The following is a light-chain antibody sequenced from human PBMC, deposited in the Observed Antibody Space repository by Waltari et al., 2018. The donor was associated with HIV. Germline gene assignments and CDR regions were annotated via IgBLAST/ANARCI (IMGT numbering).Light chain of an antibody. CDR3: GTWDSRLNSVV. CDR1: DSNIGKNY. J-gene: IGLJ2*01. Sequence: QSVLTQPPSVSAVPGQKVTISCSGSDSNIGKNYVNWYQQLPGTAPKLLIYDNDKRPSGIPDRFSGSKSGTSATLGITGLQTGDEAGYYCGTWDSRLNSVVFAGGTELTVL. V-gene: IGLV1-51*01. CDR2: DND.